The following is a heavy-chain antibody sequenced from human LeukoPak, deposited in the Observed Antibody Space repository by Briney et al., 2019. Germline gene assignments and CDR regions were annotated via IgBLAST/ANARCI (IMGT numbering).Heavy chain of an antibody. Sequence: GGSLRLSCAASGFTFSSYSMNWVRQAPGKGLEWVSSISSSSSYIYYADSVKGRFTTSRDNAKSSLYLQMNSLRAEDTAVYYCARYPYSGSYYANDAFDIWGQGTMVTVSS. CDR2: ISSSSSYI. CDR3: ARYPYSGSYYANDAFDI. J-gene: IGHJ3*02. V-gene: IGHV3-21*01. CDR1: GFTFSSYS. D-gene: IGHD1-26*01.